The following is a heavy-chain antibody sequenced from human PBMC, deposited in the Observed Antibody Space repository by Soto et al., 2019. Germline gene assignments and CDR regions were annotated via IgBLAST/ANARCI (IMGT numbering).Heavy chain of an antibody. Sequence: PSETLSLTCAVYGGSFSGYYWSWIRQPPGKGLEWIGEINHSGSTNYNPSLKSRVTISVDTSKNQFSLMLSSVTAADTAVYYCARRGGIAARPRFDYWGQGTLVTVSS. V-gene: IGHV4-34*01. CDR1: GGSFSGYY. J-gene: IGHJ4*02. CDR2: INHSGST. D-gene: IGHD6-6*01. CDR3: ARRGGIAARPRFDY.